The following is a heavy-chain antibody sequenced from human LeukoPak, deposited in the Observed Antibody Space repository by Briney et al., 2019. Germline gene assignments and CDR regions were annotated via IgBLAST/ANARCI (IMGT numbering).Heavy chain of an antibody. Sequence: PSESLSLTCTVSGGSISTYYWNWIRQPPGKGLECIGYIDYSVSTNYNPSLKSRGALSVDTSKNHFSLKLSSVTAADTAVYYCARGFGYDSTGYRAFDIWGQGTMVTVSS. J-gene: IGHJ3*02. CDR1: GGSISTYY. D-gene: IGHD3-22*01. CDR3: ARGFGYDSTGYRAFDI. V-gene: IGHV4-59*01. CDR2: IDYSVST.